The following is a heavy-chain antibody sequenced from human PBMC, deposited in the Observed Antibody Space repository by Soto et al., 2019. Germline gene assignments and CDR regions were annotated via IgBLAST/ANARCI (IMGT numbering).Heavy chain of an antibody. V-gene: IGHV1-69*12. J-gene: IGHJ4*02. Sequence: QVQLVQSGAEVKKPGSSVKVSCKASGGTFSSYAISWVRQAPGQGLEWMGGIIPIFGTANYAQKFQGRVTITADESTSTAYMELSSLRSEDTAVYYCARGPPDWNYDSRWYFDYWGQGTLVTVSS. D-gene: IGHD3-22*01. CDR3: ARGPPDWNYDSRWYFDY. CDR1: GGTFSSYA. CDR2: IIPIFGTA.